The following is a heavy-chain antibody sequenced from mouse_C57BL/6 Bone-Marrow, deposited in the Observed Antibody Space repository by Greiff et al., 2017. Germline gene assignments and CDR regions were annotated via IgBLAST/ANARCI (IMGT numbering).Heavy chain of an antibody. CDR1: GFTFSSYA. V-gene: IGHV5-9-1*02. CDR2: ISSGGDYI. CDR3: TRDGVLFFDY. Sequence: EVMLVESGEGLVKPGGSLKLSCAASGFTFSSYAMSWVRQTPEKRLEWVAYISSGGDYIYYADTVKGRFTISRDKARNTLYLQMSSLKSEDTAMYYCTRDGVLFFDYWGQGTTLTVSS. D-gene: IGHD1-1*02. J-gene: IGHJ2*01.